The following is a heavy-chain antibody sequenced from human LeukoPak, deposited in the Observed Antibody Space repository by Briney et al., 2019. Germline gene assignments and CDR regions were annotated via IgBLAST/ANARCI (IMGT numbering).Heavy chain of an antibody. J-gene: IGHJ6*02. Sequence: GGSLRLSCAASGFTFSSYSMNWVRQAPGKGLEWVSSISSSSSYIYYADSVKGRLTISRDNAKNSLYLQMNSLGAEDTAVYYCARAPLIDTNRIYYYYYGMDVWGQGTTVTVSS. V-gene: IGHV3-21*01. CDR1: GFTFSSYS. D-gene: IGHD5-18*01. CDR2: ISSSSSYI. CDR3: ARAPLIDTNRIYYYYYGMDV.